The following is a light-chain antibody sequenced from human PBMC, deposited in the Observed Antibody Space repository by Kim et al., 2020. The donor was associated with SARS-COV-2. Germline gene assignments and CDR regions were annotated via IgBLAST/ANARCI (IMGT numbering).Light chain of an antibody. CDR3: QHRNNWPLT. CDR2: DAS. CDR1: QSVRSS. Sequence: EIVLTQSPATLSLSPGERATLSCRASQSVRSSLAWYQQKPGQAPRLLIYDASNRATGIPARFSGSGSGTDFTLTISSLEPEDFAVYYCQHRNNWPLTFGGGTKVDIK. J-gene: IGKJ4*01. V-gene: IGKV3-11*01.